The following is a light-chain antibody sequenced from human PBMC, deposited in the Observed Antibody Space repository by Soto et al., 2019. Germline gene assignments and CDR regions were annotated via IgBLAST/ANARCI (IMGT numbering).Light chain of an antibody. Sequence: DIQMTQSPSPLSASVGDRVTITCRASQTISTYLNWYQQKPGKAPKLLIYGASSLQSGVPSRFSGSGSGTDFTITIRSLQTEHFRNYYCKQSFSTPRTFGPGTKV. CDR3: KQSFSTPRT. CDR1: QTISTY. V-gene: IGKV1-39*01. J-gene: IGKJ1*01. CDR2: GAS.